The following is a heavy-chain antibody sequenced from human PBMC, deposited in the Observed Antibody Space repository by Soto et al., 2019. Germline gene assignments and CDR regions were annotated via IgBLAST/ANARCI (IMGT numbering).Heavy chain of an antibody. CDR1: GYTFTSYG. V-gene: IGHV1-18*01. CDR2: ISAYNGNT. Sequence: GASVKVSCKASGYTFTSYGISWVRQAPGQGLEWMGWISAYNGNTNYAQKLQGRVTMTTDTSTSTAYMELRSLRSDDTAVYYCARDRESIVGATTPFDYWGQGTLVTVSS. D-gene: IGHD1-26*01. CDR3: ARDRESIVGATTPFDY. J-gene: IGHJ4*02.